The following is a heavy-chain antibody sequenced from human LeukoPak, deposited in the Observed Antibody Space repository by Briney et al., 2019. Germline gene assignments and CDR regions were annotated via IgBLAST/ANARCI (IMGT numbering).Heavy chain of an antibody. Sequence: GAAVKETCMASGYTFTGYYMHWVRQAPGQGLEWMGWINPNSGGTNYAQKFQDRVTMTRDTSISTAYMELSRLRSDDTAVYYCARVLLTYYFDSSAYYDYWGQATMGAVCS. CDR2: INPNSGGT. V-gene: IGHV1-2*02. D-gene: IGHD3-22*01. J-gene: IGHJ4*02. CDR1: GYTFTGYY. CDR3: ARVLLTYYFDSSAYYDY.